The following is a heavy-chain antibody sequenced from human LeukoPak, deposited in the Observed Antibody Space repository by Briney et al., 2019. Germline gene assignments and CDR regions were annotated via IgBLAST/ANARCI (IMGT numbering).Heavy chain of an antibody. CDR1: GFTFSSYS. J-gene: IGHJ6*02. CDR3: ARGLAVAQYYYYGMDV. V-gene: IGHV3-21*04. CDR2: ISSSSSYI. D-gene: IGHD6-19*01. Sequence: GGSLRLSCAASGFTFSSYSMNWVRQAPGKGLEWVSSISSSSSYIYYADSVKGRFTISRDNAKNSLYLQMNSLRAEDTAVYCCARGLAVAQYYYYGMDVWGQGTTVTVSS.